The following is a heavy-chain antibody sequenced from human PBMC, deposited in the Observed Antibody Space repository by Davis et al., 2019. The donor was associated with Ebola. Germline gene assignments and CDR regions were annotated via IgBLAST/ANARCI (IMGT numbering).Heavy chain of an antibody. D-gene: IGHD2-21*01. CDR1: GFTFSGSA. J-gene: IGHJ4*02. CDR3: ARELLTGDVVFDS. CDR2: IWYDGSNK. V-gene: IGHV3-33*08. Sequence: GESLKISCAASGFTFSGSAMHWVRQAPGKGLEWVAVIWYDGSNKYYTDSVKGRFTVSRDNSRSTMFLQMNGLRAEDTALYYCARELLTGDVVFDSWGQGTLVFVSS.